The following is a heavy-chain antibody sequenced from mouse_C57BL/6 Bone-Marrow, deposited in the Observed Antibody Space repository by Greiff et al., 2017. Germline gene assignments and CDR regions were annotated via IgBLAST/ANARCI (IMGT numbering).Heavy chain of an antibody. Sequence: QVQLQQSGPELVKPGASVKISCKASGYTFTDYYITWVKQRPGQGLEWIGWIFPGSGSTYYNEKFKGKATLTVDKSSSTAYLLRSSLTSEDSAVYFCARSFYYSNYEYIDVWGTGTTVTVSS. D-gene: IGHD2-5*01. CDR2: IFPGSGST. V-gene: IGHV1-75*01. J-gene: IGHJ1*03. CDR3: ARSFYYSNYEYIDV. CDR1: GYTFTDYY.